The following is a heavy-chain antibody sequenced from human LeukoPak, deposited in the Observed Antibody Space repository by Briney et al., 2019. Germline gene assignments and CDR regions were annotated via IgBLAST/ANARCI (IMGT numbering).Heavy chain of an antibody. CDR3: ARVGYSYVIHDWSRTGLGAYATKNYYHMDV. CDR2: INHRGSI. CDR1: GGSFSGHY. Sequence: SETLPLTSAVHGGSFSGHYWAGIPQPPRKGLERSLEINHRGSINYKPCVKSRVTISGDTSKNQFSLKLSSVTAADTAVYFCARVGYSYVIHDWSRTGLGAYATKNYYHMDVWGKGTTVTVSS. V-gene: IGHV4-34*01. D-gene: IGHD5-18*01. J-gene: IGHJ6*03.